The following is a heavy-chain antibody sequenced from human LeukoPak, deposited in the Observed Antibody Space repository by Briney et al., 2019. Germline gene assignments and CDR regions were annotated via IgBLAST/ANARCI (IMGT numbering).Heavy chain of an antibody. Sequence: PGGSLRLSCAASGFAFSSYWMSWVRQAPGKGLEWVANIKQDGSEKYYVDSVKGRFTISRDHAKNSLYLQMNSLRAEDTAVYYCARIANVAYCGGDCYSDYFDYWGQGTLVTVSS. J-gene: IGHJ4*02. CDR1: GFAFSSYW. CDR3: ARIANVAYCGGDCYSDYFDY. CDR2: IKQDGSEK. D-gene: IGHD2-21*02. V-gene: IGHV3-7*01.